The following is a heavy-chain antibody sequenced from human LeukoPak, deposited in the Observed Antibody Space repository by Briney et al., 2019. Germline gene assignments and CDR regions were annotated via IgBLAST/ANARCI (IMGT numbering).Heavy chain of an antibody. J-gene: IGHJ2*01. Sequence: PGGSLRLSCGASGFTFTSYAMSWIRQAPGKGLEWVSAISGGGENTYYGDSVKGRSTISRDNSKNTLYLQMNSLRAEDTATYYCAKPRAMTTGVGRYFDLWGRGTLVTVSS. D-gene: IGHD1-1*01. CDR1: GFTFTSYA. V-gene: IGHV3-23*01. CDR2: ISGGGENT. CDR3: AKPRAMTTGVGRYFDL.